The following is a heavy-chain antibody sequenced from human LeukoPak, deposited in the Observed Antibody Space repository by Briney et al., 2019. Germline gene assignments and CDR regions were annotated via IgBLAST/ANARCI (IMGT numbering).Heavy chain of an antibody. CDR2: FYSGGST. CDR3: ARDQFAFGLFDY. Sequence: GGSLRLSCAASGFTVSINYMSWVTQAPGKGLVWVSVFYSGGSTYYADSVKGRFTISRDSSKNTLYLQMNSLRAEDTAVYYCARDQFAFGLFDYWGQGTLVTVSS. V-gene: IGHV3-53*01. CDR1: GFTVSINY. J-gene: IGHJ4*02. D-gene: IGHD3/OR15-3a*01.